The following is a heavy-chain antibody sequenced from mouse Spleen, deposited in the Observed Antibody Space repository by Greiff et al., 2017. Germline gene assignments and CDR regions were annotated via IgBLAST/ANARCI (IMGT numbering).Heavy chain of an antibody. Sequence: QVQLQQSGAELVMPGASVKLSCKASGYTFTSYWMHWVKQRPGQGLEWIGEIDPSDSYTNYNQKFKGKATLTVDKSSSTAYMQLSSLTSEDSAVYYCAREGGDYWGQGTTLTVSS. CDR2: IDPSDSYT. J-gene: IGHJ2*01. D-gene: IGHD3-3*01. CDR3: AREGGDY. CDR1: GYTFTSYW. V-gene: IGHV1-69*01.